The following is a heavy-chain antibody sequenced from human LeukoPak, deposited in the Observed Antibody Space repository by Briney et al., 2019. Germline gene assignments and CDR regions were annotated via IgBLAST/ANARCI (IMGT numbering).Heavy chain of an antibody. Sequence: PGGSLRLSCAASGFTFSSYAMSWVRQAPGKGLEWGSTISGSDDSTYYADSVKGRFTISRDNSKNTVYLHMNSLRAEDTAVYFCAKLRSGGPAAGNYWGQGTLVTVSS. V-gene: IGHV3-23*01. CDR2: ISGSDDST. CDR3: AKLRSGGPAAGNY. D-gene: IGHD6-13*01. J-gene: IGHJ4*02. CDR1: GFTFSSYA.